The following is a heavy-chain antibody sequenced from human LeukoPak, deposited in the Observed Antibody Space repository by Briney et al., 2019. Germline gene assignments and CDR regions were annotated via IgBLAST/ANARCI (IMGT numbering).Heavy chain of an antibody. CDR2: ISSSSTAI. CDR1: GFTFTTYT. V-gene: IGHV3-48*01. Sequence: PGGSLRLSCAASGFTFTTYTMNWVRQAPGKGLEWVSYISSSSTAIYYADSVKGRFTISRDNAKNSLSLQMNSLIAEDTAVYYCAREYSSSSGRAFDIWGQGTMVTVSS. J-gene: IGHJ3*02. D-gene: IGHD6-6*01. CDR3: AREYSSSSGRAFDI.